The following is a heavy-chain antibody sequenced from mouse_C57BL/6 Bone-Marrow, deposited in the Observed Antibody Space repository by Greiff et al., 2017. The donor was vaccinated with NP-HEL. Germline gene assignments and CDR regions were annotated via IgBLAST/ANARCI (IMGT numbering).Heavy chain of an antibody. CDR1: YTFSRRVH. V-gene: IGHV1-87*01. D-gene: IGHD1-1*01. Sequence: QVQLQQSGPELARPWASVKISCQAFYTFSRRVHFAIRDTNYWMQWVKQRPGQGLVWIGAISSGIGDTSYNQKFKGKATLTADKSSSTAYMQLSXLTSEDSAVYYCACPSTVVATDAMDYWGQGTSVTVSS. CDR2: GQGLVWIG. CDR3: SEDSAVYYCACPSTVVATDAMDY. J-gene: IGHJ4*01.